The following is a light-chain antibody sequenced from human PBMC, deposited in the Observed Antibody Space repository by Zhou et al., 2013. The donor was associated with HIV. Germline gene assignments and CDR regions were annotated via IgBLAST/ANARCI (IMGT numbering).Light chain of an antibody. CDR1: QSVSSSY. Sequence: IVLTQSPGTLSLSPGERGTLSCRASQSVSSSYLAWYQHKPGQAPRLLIYDASKRATGIPARFSGSGSGTDFTLTISRLEPEDFAVYYCQQYGSSPLFGPGTKVDIK. V-gene: IGKV3-20*01. CDR2: DAS. CDR3: QQYGSSPL. J-gene: IGKJ3*01.